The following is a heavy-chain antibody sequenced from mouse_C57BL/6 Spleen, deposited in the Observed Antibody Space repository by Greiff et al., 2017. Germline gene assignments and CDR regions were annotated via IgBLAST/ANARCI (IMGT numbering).Heavy chain of an antibody. Sequence: VHVKQSGAELVRPGASVKLSCTASGFNIKDDYMHWVKQRPEQGLEWIGWIDPENGDTEYASKFQGKATITADTSSNTAYLQLSSLTSEDTAVYYCTTKITTVVGAMDYWGQGTSVTVSS. J-gene: IGHJ4*01. CDR1: GFNIKDDY. CDR2: IDPENGDT. CDR3: TTKITTVVGAMDY. V-gene: IGHV14-4*01. D-gene: IGHD1-1*01.